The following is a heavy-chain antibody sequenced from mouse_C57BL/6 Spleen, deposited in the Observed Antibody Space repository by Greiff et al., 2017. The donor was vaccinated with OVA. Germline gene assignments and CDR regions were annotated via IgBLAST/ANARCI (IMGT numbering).Heavy chain of an antibody. CDR1: GFSLTSYA. D-gene: IGHD1-1*01. CDR2: IWTGGGT. V-gene: IGHV2-9-1*01. J-gene: IGHJ4*01. Sequence: QVQLQQSGPGLVAPSQSLSITCTVSGFSLTSYAISWVRQPPGKGLEWLGVIWTGGGTNYNSALKSRLSISKDNSKSQVFLKMNSLQTDDTARYYCARVDYGSSYGYAMDYWGQGTSVTVSS. CDR3: ARVDYGSSYGYAMDY.